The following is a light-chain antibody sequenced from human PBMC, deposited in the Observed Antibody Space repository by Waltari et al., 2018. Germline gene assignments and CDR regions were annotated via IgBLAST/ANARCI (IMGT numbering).Light chain of an antibody. CDR2: EVT. Sequence: QSALTQPASVSGSPGQSITISCTGSSSDVGGYKYVSWYQQHPGKAPKVMIYEVTNRPSGVSNRVSGSKSGNTASLTISGLQAEDEADYYCSSYTGRNSWVFGGGTKLTVL. J-gene: IGLJ3*02. CDR1: SSDVGGYKY. V-gene: IGLV2-14*01. CDR3: SSYTGRNSWV.